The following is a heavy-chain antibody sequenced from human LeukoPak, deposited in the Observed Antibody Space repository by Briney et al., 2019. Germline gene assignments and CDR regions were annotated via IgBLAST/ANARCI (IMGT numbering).Heavy chain of an antibody. V-gene: IGHV4-61*08. CDR2: IYYSGST. J-gene: IGHJ5*02. D-gene: IGHD2/OR15-2a*01. CDR3: ARDLKNNWFDP. Sequence: PSETLSLTCTVSGGSISSGGYYWSWIRQPPGKGLEWIGYIYYSGSTNYNPSLKSRVTISVDTSKNQFSLKLSSVTAADTAVYYCARDLKNNWFDPWGQGTLVTVSS. CDR1: GGSISSGGYY.